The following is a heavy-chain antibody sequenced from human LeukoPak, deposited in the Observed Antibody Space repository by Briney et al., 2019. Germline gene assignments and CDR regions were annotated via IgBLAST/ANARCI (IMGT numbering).Heavy chain of an antibody. V-gene: IGHV3-23*01. CDR1: GFTFSSYA. CDR2: ISGSGGGT. CDR3: AKIQYCSSTSCEEGDY. J-gene: IGHJ4*02. D-gene: IGHD2-2*01. Sequence: PGGSLRLSCAASGFTFSSYAMNWVRQAPGKGLEWVSVISGSGGGTYYADSVKGRFTISRDNSKNTLYLQMNSLRAEDTAVYYCAKIQYCSSTSCEEGDYWGQGTLVTVSS.